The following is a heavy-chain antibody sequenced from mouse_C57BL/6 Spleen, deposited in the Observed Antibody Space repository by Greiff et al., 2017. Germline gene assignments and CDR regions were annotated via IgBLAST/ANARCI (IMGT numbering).Heavy chain of an antibody. CDR3: ASPSAQSYYFDY. Sequence: QVQLKESGAELVKPGASVKISCKASGYAFSSYWMNWVKQRPGKGLEWIGQIYPGDGDTNYNGKFKGKATLTADKSSSTAYMQLSSLTSEDSAVYFCASPSAQSYYFDYWGQGTTLTVSS. CDR2: IYPGDGDT. D-gene: IGHD3-2*02. CDR1: GYAFSSYW. J-gene: IGHJ2*01. V-gene: IGHV1-80*01.